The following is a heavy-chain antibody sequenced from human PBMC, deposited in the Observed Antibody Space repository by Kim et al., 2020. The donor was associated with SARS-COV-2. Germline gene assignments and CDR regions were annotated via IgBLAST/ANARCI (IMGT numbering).Heavy chain of an antibody. CDR1: GGTFSSYA. J-gene: IGHJ4*02. V-gene: IGHV1-69*13. CDR2: IIPIFGTA. D-gene: IGHD2-15*01. CDR3: ASGVVVVAATGGSYYFDY. Sequence: SVKVSCKASGGTFSSYAISWVRQAPGQGLEWMGGIIPIFGTANYAQKFQGRVTITADESTSTAYMELSSLRSEDTAVYYCASGVVVVAATGGSYYFDYWGQGTLVTVSS.